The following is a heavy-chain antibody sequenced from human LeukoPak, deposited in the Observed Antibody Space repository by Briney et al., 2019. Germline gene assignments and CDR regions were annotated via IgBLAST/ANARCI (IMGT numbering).Heavy chain of an antibody. Sequence: PSETLSLTCSVSGGSVSSGSYYWSWIRQPPGKGLEWIGYVYYHGGTNYNPSLKSRVTISVDTSKNQFSLKLTSVTAADTAVYYCARRVGTRDWYFDLWGRGTLVTVSS. J-gene: IGHJ2*01. D-gene: IGHD1-14*01. CDR1: GGSVSSGSYY. V-gene: IGHV4-61*01. CDR2: VYYHGGT. CDR3: ARRVGTRDWYFDL.